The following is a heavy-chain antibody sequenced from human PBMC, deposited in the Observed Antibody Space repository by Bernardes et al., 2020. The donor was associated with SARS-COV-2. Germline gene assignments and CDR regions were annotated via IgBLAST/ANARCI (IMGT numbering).Heavy chain of an antibody. CDR3: AAEVGATAYYYGMDV. V-gene: IGHV1-58*02. CDR2: IVVCSCNT. D-gene: IGHD1-26*01. CDR1: VFTFTSSA. Sequence: SVDVSCKASVFTFTSSAMQWVRQARGQRLEWIGWIVVCSCNTNYAQKFQERVTITRDMSTSTAYMELSSLRSEDTAVYYCAAEVGATAYYYGMDVWGQGTTVTVSS. J-gene: IGHJ6*02.